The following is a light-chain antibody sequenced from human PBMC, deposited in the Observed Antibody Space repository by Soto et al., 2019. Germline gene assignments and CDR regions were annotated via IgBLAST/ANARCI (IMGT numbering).Light chain of an antibody. CDR3: HQRQSWPRT. J-gene: IGKJ1*01. CDR1: QSVSSY. Sequence: EIVLTQSPATLSLSPGERATLSCRASQSVSSYLAWYQQKPGQAPRLLIYGASTRATGIPARFSGSGSGTEFTLTISSLEPEDFAVYYCHQRQSWPRTFGQGTKVDIK. CDR2: GAS. V-gene: IGKV3-11*01.